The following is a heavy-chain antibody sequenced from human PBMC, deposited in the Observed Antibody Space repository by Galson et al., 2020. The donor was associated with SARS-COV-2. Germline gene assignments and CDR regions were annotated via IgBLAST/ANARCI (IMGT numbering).Heavy chain of an antibody. CDR2: ISGSGGST. J-gene: IGHJ4*02. Sequence: GESLQISCAASGFPFSSYAMSWVRTAPGKGLEWVSAISGSGGSTYYADSVKGRFTISSDNSKNTLSLQMNSLRADDTAVYYCAKEGTMGYDILTGYCRVYYFDYWGQGTLVTVSS. V-gene: IGHV3-23*01. CDR3: AKEGTMGYDILTGYCRVYYFDY. D-gene: IGHD3-9*01. CDR1: GFPFSSYA.